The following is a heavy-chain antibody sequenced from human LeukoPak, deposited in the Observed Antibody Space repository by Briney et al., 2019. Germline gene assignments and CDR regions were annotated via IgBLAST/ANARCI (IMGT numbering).Heavy chain of an antibody. Sequence: PGGSLRLSCAASGFTLSYYWMNWARQAPGKGLEWVSSISSSSYIYYADSVKGRFTISRDNAKNSLYLQMNSLRAEDTAVYYCARDCSGGSCYSYYYYYGMDVWGQGTTVTVSS. CDR1: GFTLSYYW. V-gene: IGHV3-69-1*01. D-gene: IGHD2-15*01. J-gene: IGHJ6*02. CDR2: ISSSSYI. CDR3: ARDCSGGSCYSYYYYYGMDV.